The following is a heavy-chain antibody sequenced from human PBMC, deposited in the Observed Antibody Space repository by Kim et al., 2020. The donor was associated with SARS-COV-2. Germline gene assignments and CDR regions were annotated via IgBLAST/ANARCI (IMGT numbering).Heavy chain of an antibody. CDR2: IYYSGST. J-gene: IGHJ6*02. Sequence: SETLSLICTVSGGSISSSSYYWGWIRQPPGKGLEWIGSIYYSGSTYYNPSLKSRVTISVDTSKNQFSLKLSSVTAADTAVYYCARQDSGSPESYYYYGMDVWGQGTTVTVSS. V-gene: IGHV4-39*01. D-gene: IGHD1-26*01. CDR1: GGSISSSSYY. CDR3: ARQDSGSPESYYYYGMDV.